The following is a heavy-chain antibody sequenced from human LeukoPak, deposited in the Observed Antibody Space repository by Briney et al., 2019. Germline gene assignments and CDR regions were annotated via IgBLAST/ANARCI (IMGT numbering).Heavy chain of an antibody. CDR1: GGTFTTFA. CDR2: IIPVFGTS. V-gene: IGHV1-69*13. CDR3: ARLHYTDSPLGPYYFDH. J-gene: IGHJ4*02. Sequence: SVKVSCKASGGTFTTFAINWVRQAPGQGLEWMGGIIPVFGTSRYPQRFQGRVTITADESTRTAYMELSSLSSEDIAIYYCARLHYTDSPLGPYYFDHWGQGTLVTVSS. D-gene: IGHD2-2*02.